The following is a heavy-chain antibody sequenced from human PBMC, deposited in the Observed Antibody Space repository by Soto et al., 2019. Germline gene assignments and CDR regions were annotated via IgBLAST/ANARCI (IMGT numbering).Heavy chain of an antibody. CDR2: ISYDGINK. J-gene: IGHJ4*02. Sequence: SLRLSCAASGFTFSSYGMHWVRQAPGKGLEWVAVISYDGINKYYADSVKGRFTISRDNSKNTLFLQMNSLRTDDTAVYYCATARQDYATLGAFDFWGQGTLVTVSS. CDR3: ATARQDYATLGAFDF. CDR1: GFTFSSYG. D-gene: IGHD4-17*01. V-gene: IGHV3-30*03.